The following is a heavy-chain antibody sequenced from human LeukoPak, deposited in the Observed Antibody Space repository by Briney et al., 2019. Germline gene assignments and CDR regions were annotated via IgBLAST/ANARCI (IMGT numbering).Heavy chain of an antibody. D-gene: IGHD2-21*02. CDR3: ARGLGWQVTPMGLFYMDV. CDR1: GGSFSGYD. Sequence: PSETLSLTCGVDGGSFSGYDWTWVRQPPGKGLEWIGQINYGGDTNYNPSLKSRVTISVDTSKNQFSPKVTFVTAADTAVYYCARGLGWQVTPMGLFYMDVWGEGATVIVSS. CDR2: INYGGDT. V-gene: IGHV4-34*01. J-gene: IGHJ6*03.